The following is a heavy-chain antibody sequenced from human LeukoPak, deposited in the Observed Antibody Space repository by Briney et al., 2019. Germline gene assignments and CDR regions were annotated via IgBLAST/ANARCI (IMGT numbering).Heavy chain of an antibody. Sequence: SETLSLTCAVSGGSISSGGYYWSWIRQHPGKGLEWIGYIYYSGSTYYNPSLKSRVTISVDTSKNQFSLKLSSVTAADTAVYYCARASLTGYYMGSYFDYWGQGTLVTVYS. CDR1: GGSISSGGYY. V-gene: IGHV4-31*11. J-gene: IGHJ4*02. CDR2: IYYSGST. CDR3: ARASLTGYYMGSYFDY. D-gene: IGHD3-9*01.